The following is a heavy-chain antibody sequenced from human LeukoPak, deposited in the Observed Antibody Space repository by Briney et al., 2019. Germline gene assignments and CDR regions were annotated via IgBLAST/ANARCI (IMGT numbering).Heavy chain of an antibody. Sequence: PSQTPSLTCTVSGGSISSGGYYWSWIRQHPGKGLEWIGYIYYSGSTYYNPSLKSRVTISVDTSKNQFSLKLSSVTAADTAVYYCARSIISTMVRGVIPPFDYWGQGTLVTVSS. D-gene: IGHD3-10*01. V-gene: IGHV4-31*03. CDR2: IYYSGST. CDR3: ARSIISTMVRGVIPPFDY. J-gene: IGHJ4*02. CDR1: GGSISSGGYY.